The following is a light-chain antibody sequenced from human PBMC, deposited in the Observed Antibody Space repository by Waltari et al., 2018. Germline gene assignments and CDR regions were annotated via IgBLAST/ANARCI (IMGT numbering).Light chain of an antibody. CDR1: QSLVSTDGISY. V-gene: IGKV2-30*01. CDR2: KVS. Sequence: DVGLTQSPLTLPVTLGQPASISCRSSQSLVSTDGISYLNWFHQRPGQAPSRIIDKVSNRDAGVPDRCSGSGSGTDFTLMISSVEADDVGVYFCMQATHWPVTFGQGTRLEIK. CDR3: MQATHWPVT. J-gene: IGKJ5*01.